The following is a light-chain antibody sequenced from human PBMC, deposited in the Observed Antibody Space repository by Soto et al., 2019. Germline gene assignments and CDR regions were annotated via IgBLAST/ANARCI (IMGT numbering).Light chain of an antibody. Sequence: DIMMTHSPCTLSVSPGERATLSCRASQSVSSNLAWYQQKPGQAPRLLIYGASTRATGIPARFSGSGSETEFTLTISSLQSEDFAVYYCQQFYNWPRTFGQGTKVDIK. CDR1: QSVSSN. V-gene: IGKV3-15*01. J-gene: IGKJ1*01. CDR3: QQFYNWPRT. CDR2: GAS.